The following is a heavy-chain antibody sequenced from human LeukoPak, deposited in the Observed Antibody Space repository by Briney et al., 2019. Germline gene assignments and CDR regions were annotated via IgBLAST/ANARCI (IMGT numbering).Heavy chain of an antibody. CDR3: ARGSNSIAAVHYYYYMDV. CDR2: INHSGST. J-gene: IGHJ6*03. CDR1: GFTFSSYA. D-gene: IGHD6-13*01. Sequence: PGGSLRLSCAASGFTFSSYAMSWIRQPPGKGLEWIGEINHSGSTNYNPSLKSRVTISVDTSKNQFSLKLSSVTAADTAVYYCARGSNSIAAVHYYYYMDVWGKGTTVTVSS. V-gene: IGHV4-34*01.